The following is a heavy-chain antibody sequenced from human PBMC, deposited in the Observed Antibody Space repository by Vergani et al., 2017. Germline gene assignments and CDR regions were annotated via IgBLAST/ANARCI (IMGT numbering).Heavy chain of an antibody. Sequence: QVQLVQSGAEVKKPGASVKVSCKASGYTFTSYGISWVRQAPGQGLEWMGWISAYNGNTNYAQKLQGRVTMTTDTSTSTDYMELSSRIPEDTSVYYLSRGPCGAIRHFALVTAAYYYYYYMDVWGKGTTVTVSS. CDR1: GYTFTSYG. CDR2: ISAYNGNT. J-gene: IGHJ6*03. CDR3: SRGPCGAIRHFALVTAAYYYYYYMDV. D-gene: IGHD3-9*01. V-gene: IGHV1-18*01.